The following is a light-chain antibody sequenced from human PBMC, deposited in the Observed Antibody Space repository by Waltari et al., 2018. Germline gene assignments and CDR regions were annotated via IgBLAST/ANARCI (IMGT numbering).Light chain of an antibody. CDR1: SCTVSGTSY. Sequence: QTLLTREPSRSVSPGGTVALTGALLSCTVSGTSYPTRYQQTPGQSPRTFVYKENGRPSRVPDRFSGSILGNKAALSITGAQADDDFNYYCSMYMGSGIWVFGGWTKLTVL. V-gene: IGLV8-61*01. CDR2: KEN. J-gene: IGLJ3*02. CDR3: SMYMGSGIWV.